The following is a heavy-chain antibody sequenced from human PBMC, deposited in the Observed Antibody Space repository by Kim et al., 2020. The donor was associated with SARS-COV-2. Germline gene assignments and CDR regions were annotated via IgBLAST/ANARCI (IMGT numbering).Heavy chain of an antibody. CDR3: ARERGYSGYDPYYYYGMDV. CDR1: GGSISSSNW. J-gene: IGHJ6*02. CDR2: IYHSGST. D-gene: IGHD5-12*01. Sequence: SETLSLTCAVSGGSISSSNWWSWVRQPPGKGLEWIGEIYHSGSTNYNPSLKSRVTISVDKSKNQFSLKLSSVTAADTAVYYCARERGYSGYDPYYYYGMDVWGQGTTVTVSS. V-gene: IGHV4-4*02.